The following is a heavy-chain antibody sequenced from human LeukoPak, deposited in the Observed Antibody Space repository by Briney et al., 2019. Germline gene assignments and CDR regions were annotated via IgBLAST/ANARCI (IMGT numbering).Heavy chain of an antibody. CDR2: ISPDGTDK. D-gene: IGHD2-8*02. Sequence: PGGSLRLSCVTSGFSFRSYGMHWVRQAPGKGLEWVALISPDGTDKYFTDSVRGRFTIPRDNSRSTLFLQMNSLRVDDTAVYYCAAGITWSDYWGQGTLVTVSP. V-gene: IGHV3-33*01. CDR3: AAGITWSDY. CDR1: GFSFRSYG. J-gene: IGHJ4*02.